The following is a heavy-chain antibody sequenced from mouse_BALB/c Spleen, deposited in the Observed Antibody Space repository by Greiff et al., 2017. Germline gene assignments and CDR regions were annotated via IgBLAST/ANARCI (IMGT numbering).Heavy chain of an antibody. CDR1: GFTFSSFG. Sequence: EVQLVESGGGLVQPGGSRKLSCAASGFTFSSFGMHWVRQAPEKGLEWVAYISSGSSTIYYADTVKGRFTISRDNPKNTLFLQMTSLRSEDTAMYYCARSDRYDVFDYWGQGTTLTVSS. CDR2: ISSGSSTI. D-gene: IGHD2-14*01. J-gene: IGHJ2*01. CDR3: ARSDRYDVFDY. V-gene: IGHV5-17*02.